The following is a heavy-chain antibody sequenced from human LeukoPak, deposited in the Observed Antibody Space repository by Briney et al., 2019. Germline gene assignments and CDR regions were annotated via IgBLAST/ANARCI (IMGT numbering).Heavy chain of an antibody. CDR3: ARDGRGFGESAGHMDV. V-gene: IGHV3-21*01. Sequence: GGSLRLSCAASGFTFSSYSMNWVRQAPGKGLEWVSSISSSSSYIYYADSVKGRFTISRDNAKNSLYLQMNSLRAEDTAVYYCARDGRGFGESAGHMDVWGKGTTVTISS. CDR2: ISSSSSYI. CDR1: GFTFSSYS. J-gene: IGHJ6*03. D-gene: IGHD3-10*01.